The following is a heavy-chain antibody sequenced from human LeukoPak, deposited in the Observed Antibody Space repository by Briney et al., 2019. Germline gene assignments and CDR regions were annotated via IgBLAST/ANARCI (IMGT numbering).Heavy chain of an antibody. D-gene: IGHD1-26*01. CDR2: ISSSSSYI. CDR1: GFTFSSYS. J-gene: IGHJ4*02. CDR3: AKDRGSWSYGGFDY. Sequence: GGSLRLSCAASGFTFSSYSMNWVRQAPGKGLEWVSSISSSSSYIYYADSVKGRFTISRDNAKNSLYLQMNSLGIEDTAVYYCAKDRGSWSYGGFDYWGQGILVTVSS. V-gene: IGHV3-21*01.